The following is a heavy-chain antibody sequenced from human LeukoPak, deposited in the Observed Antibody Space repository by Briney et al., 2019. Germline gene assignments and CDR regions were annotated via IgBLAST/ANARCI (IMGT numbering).Heavy chain of an antibody. CDR3: ARDPYYYDSSGYYSPG. Sequence: VPHRGSLRLSCAASAFTFSSYALSWVRPAPGKGLEWDSVIYSGGSTYYADSVKGRFTISRDNSKNTLYLQMNSLRAEDTAVYYCARDPYYYDSSGYYSPGWGQGTLVTVSS. CDR2: IYSGGST. D-gene: IGHD3-22*01. J-gene: IGHJ4*02. CDR1: AFTFSSYA. V-gene: IGHV3-66*01.